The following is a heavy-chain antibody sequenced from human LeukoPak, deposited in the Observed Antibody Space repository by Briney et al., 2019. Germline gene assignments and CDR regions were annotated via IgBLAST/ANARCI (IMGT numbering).Heavy chain of an antibody. J-gene: IGHJ4*02. CDR2: IIPILGIA. CDR1: GGTFSSYA. D-gene: IGHD1-26*01. V-gene: IGHV1-69*04. Sequence: ASVKVSCKASGGTFSSYAISWVRQAPGQGLEWMGRIIPILGIANYAQKFQGRVTITADKSTSTVHMELSRLRSDDTAVYFCAREKMVGAPKLLDYWGQGTLVTVSS. CDR3: AREKMVGAPKLLDY.